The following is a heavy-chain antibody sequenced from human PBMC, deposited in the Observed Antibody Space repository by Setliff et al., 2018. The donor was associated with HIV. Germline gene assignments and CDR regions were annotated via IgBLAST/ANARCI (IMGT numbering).Heavy chain of an antibody. V-gene: IGHV1-3*01. D-gene: IGHD3-22*01. CDR1: GYTFTSYS. Sequence: ASVKVSCKASGYTFTSYSMYWVRQAPGQRLEWMGWINAGNGNTKYSQKFQGRVTITRDTSASTAYMELSSLRYEDTAVYYCARRTDYSDSSGYYYYFDYWSQGTLVTVSS. CDR3: ARRTDYSDSSGYYYYFDY. CDR2: INAGNGNT. J-gene: IGHJ4*02.